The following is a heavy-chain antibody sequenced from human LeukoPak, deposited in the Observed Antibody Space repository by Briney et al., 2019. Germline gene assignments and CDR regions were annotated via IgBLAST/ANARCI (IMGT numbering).Heavy chain of an antibody. CDR1: GFTFSNYR. Sequence: PGGSLRLSCAASGFTFSNYRMNWVRQAPGKGLEWVSSISSSSIYIYYADSLKGRFTISRDNAKNSLYLQMNSLRAEDTAVYYCARVANYYYYYYMDVWGKGTTVTVSS. V-gene: IGHV3-21*01. CDR3: ARVANYYYYYYMDV. J-gene: IGHJ6*03. CDR2: ISSSSIYI.